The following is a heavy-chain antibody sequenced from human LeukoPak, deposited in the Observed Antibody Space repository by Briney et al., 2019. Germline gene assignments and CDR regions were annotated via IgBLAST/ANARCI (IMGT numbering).Heavy chain of an antibody. CDR1: GFTFSHYD. Sequence: GSLRLSCAASGFTFSHYDMHWVRQAPGKGLEWVVVISYDGSTKYYADSVKGRFTISRDNSKTALYLQMNSLRAEDTAVYYCARRGLGSSWHSMDSWGQGTLVTVSS. V-gene: IGHV3-30*03. CDR2: ISYDGSTK. D-gene: IGHD6-13*01. J-gene: IGHJ4*02. CDR3: ARRGLGSSWHSMDS.